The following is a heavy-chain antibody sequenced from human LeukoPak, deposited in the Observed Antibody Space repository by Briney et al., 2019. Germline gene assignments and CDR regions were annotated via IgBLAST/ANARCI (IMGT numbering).Heavy chain of an antibody. V-gene: IGHV3-48*01. J-gene: IGHJ4*02. D-gene: IGHD3-10*01. CDR1: GFTFRSYS. CDR3: ARDPVGVRGVITSGTHFDY. Sequence: GGSLRLSCAASGFTFRSYSMNWVRQAPGKGLEWVSYISSSSSTIYYADSVKGRFTISRDNAKNSLYLQMNSLRAEDTAVYYCARDPVGVRGVITSGTHFDYWGQGTLVTVSS. CDR2: ISSSSSTI.